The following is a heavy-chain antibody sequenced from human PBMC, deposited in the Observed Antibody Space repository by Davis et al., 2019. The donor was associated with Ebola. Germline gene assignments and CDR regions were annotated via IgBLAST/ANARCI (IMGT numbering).Heavy chain of an antibody. V-gene: IGHV4-59*08. J-gene: IGHJ4*02. Sequence: MPSETLSLTCTVSNGSISRYSWSWFRQPPGKGLEWIGYIYYSGSTNYNPSLKSRVTISVDTSKNQFSLKLSSVTAADTAVYYCARRRFLEWPEINWGQGTLVTVSS. CDR3: ARRRFLEWPEIN. CDR1: NGSISRYS. D-gene: IGHD3-3*01. CDR2: IYYSGST.